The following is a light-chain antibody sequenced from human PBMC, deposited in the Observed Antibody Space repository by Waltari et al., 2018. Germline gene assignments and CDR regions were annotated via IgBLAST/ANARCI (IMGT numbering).Light chain of an antibody. CDR1: SGHTTFA. CDR2: VNGDGRH. V-gene: IGLV4-69*01. J-gene: IGLJ2*01. Sequence: QLVVTQSPSASASLGASVKFTCTLSSGHTTFAIAWHQQQPQKGPRYLMTVNGDGRHRKGDGIPIRFSCSSAGADRYRTVASLHSEDEADYYCQTWGSDIVVFGGGTKLTVL. CDR3: QTWGSDIVV.